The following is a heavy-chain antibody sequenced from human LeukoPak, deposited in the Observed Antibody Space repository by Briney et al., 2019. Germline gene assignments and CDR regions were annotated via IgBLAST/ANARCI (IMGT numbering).Heavy chain of an antibody. CDR1: GFTFSGSA. V-gene: IGHV3-73*01. CDR2: VRSKADSYAT. Sequence: PGGSLKLSCVASGFTFSGSAIHWVRQASGKGLEWVGRVRSKADSYATAYTASMKGRFIISRDDSKNTAYLQMNSLKTEDTAVYYCARGYCYGSGSYSYGGQGTLVTVSS. J-gene: IGHJ4*02. D-gene: IGHD3-10*01. CDR3: ARGYCYGSGSYSY.